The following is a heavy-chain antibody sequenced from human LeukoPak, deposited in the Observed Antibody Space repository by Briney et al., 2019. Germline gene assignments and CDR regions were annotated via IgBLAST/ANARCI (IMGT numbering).Heavy chain of an antibody. V-gene: IGHV3-53*01. D-gene: IGHD3-10*01. CDR3: ARGAWSGSGSDQYLEEA. Sequence: GGSLRLSCVSSGVTVDANYMGWVRQAPGKGLDWISVIYSGGSTFYSDSVKGRFFISRDNSWNTVFLQMNNLRADDTAVYHCARGAWSGSGSDQYLEEAWGQGTLVIVSS. J-gene: IGHJ1*01. CDR1: GVTVDANY. CDR2: IYSGGST.